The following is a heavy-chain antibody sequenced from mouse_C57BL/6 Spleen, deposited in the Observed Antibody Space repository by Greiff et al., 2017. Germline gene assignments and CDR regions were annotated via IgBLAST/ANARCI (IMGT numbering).Heavy chain of an antibody. CDR2: ISSGGSYT. J-gene: IGHJ4*01. Sequence: EVMLVESGGDLVKPGGSLKLSCAASGFTFSSYGMSWVRQTPDKRLEWVATISSGGSYTYYPDSVKGRFTISRDNAKNTLYLQMSSLKSEDTAMYYCARHPDLLHAMDYWGQGTSVTVSS. CDR3: ARHPDLLHAMDY. D-gene: IGHD2-1*01. V-gene: IGHV5-6*02. CDR1: GFTFSSYG.